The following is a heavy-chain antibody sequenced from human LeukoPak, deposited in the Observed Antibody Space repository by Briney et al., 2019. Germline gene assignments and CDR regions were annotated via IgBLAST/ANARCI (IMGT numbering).Heavy chain of an antibody. CDR1: GFTVTTNY. Sequence: GGSLRLSCAASGFTVTTNYMSWVRQAPGKGLEWVSSISSSSSYIYYADSVKGRFTISRDNAKNSLYLQMNSLRAEDTAVYYCASLEYCSSTSCYSQDDYWGQGTLVTVSS. CDR2: ISSSSSYI. V-gene: IGHV3-21*01. D-gene: IGHD2-2*02. CDR3: ASLEYCSSTSCYSQDDY. J-gene: IGHJ4*02.